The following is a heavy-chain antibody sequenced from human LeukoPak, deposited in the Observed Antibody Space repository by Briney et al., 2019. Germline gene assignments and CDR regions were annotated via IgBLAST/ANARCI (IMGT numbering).Heavy chain of an antibody. CDR1: GGSFSGYY. CDR2: INHSGST. CDR3: ARGRGNYDFWSGYPRHNWFDP. Sequence: SETLSLTCAVYGGSFSGYYWSWIRQPPGKGLEWIGEINHSGSTNYNPSLKSRVTISVDTCKNQVSPKLSSVTAADTAVYYCARGRGNYDFWSGYPRHNWFDPWGQGTLVTVSS. V-gene: IGHV4-34*01. D-gene: IGHD3-3*01. J-gene: IGHJ5*02.